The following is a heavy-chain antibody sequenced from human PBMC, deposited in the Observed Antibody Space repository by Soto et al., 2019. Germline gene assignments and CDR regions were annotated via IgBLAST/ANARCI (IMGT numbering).Heavy chain of an antibody. CDR3: ARLVAVAANGAYYGMDV. D-gene: IGHD6-19*01. CDR1: GGSISSYY. V-gene: IGHV4-59*08. J-gene: IGHJ6*02. Sequence: SETLSLTCTVSGGSISSYYWSWIRQPPGKGLEWIGYIYYSGSTNYNPSLKSRVTISVDTSKNQFSLKRTSVTAADTAVYYCARLVAVAANGAYYGMDVWGQGTTVTVSS. CDR2: IYYSGST.